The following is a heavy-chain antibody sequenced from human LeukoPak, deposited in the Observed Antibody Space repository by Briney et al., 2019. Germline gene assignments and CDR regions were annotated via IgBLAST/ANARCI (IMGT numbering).Heavy chain of an antibody. V-gene: IGHV3-23*01. D-gene: IGHD2-2*01. CDR2: ISGSGGST. CDR3: AKSDTLPAAIEPKYYFDY. Sequence: GGSLRLSCAASGFTFSSYAMSWVRQAPGKGLEWVSAISGSGGSTYYADSVKGRFTISRDNSKNTLYLQMNSLRAEDTAVYYCAKSDTLPAAIEPKYYFDYWGQGTLVTVSS. CDR1: GFTFSSYA. J-gene: IGHJ4*02.